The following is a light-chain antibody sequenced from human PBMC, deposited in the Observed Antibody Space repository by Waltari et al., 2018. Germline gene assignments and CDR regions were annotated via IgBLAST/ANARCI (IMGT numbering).Light chain of an antibody. CDR3: QQYYSTPPT. V-gene: IGKV4-1*01. CDR2: WAS. J-gene: IGKJ5*01. Sequence: DIVMTQSPDSLAVRLGERATMNCKASQTLLYSSNNKNYLTWYQQKPGQPPKLLIYWASARESGVPDRFSGSGSGTDFTLTISSLQAEDVAVYYCQQYYSTPPTFGQGTRLEIK. CDR1: QTLLYSSNNKNY.